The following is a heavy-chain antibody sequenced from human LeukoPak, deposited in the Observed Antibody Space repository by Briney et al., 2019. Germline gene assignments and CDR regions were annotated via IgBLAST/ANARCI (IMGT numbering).Heavy chain of an antibody. CDR1: GGSISSYY. J-gene: IGHJ6*03. V-gene: IGHV4-59*01. D-gene: IGHD4-17*01. CDR2: IYYSGST. Sequence: PSETLSLTCSVSGGSISSYYWSWIRQPPGKGLEWIGYIYYSGSTNYNPSLKSRVTISVDTSKNHFSLKLYSVTAADTAVYYCAKGTRLSEPSDYGDYVADYYMDVWGKGTTVTVSS. CDR3: AKGTRLSEPSDYGDYVADYYMDV.